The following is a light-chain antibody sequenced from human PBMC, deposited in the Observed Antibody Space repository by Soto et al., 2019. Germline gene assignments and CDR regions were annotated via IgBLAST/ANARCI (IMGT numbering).Light chain of an antibody. V-gene: IGKV3D-15*01. CDR3: QQYNNWPPLT. Sequence: EIVMTQSPATLSVSAGERVTLSCRASQSVSSNLAWYQQKPGQAPRLLIYGASTRATGIPARFSGSGSGTDSTLTISSLQSEDFAVYYCQQYNNWPPLTFGGGTKVEIK. CDR2: GAS. CDR1: QSVSSN. J-gene: IGKJ4*01.